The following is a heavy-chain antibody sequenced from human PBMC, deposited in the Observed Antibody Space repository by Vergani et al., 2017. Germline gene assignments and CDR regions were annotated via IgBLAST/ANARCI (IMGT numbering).Heavy chain of an antibody. CDR3: ARAFDPVLRFLEWENNWFDP. V-gene: IGHV3-7*01. Sequence: EVQLVESGGGLVQPGGSLRLSCAASGFTFSSYWMSWVRQAPGKGLEWVANIKQDGSEKYYVDSVKGRFTISRDNAKNSLYLQMNSLRAEDTAVYYCARAFDPVLRFLEWENNWFDPWGQGTLVTVSS. CDR2: IKQDGSEK. D-gene: IGHD3-3*01. J-gene: IGHJ5*02. CDR1: GFTFSSYW.